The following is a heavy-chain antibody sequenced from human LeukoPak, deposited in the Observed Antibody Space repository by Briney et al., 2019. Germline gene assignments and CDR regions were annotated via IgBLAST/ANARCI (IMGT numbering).Heavy chain of an antibody. J-gene: IGHJ4*02. CDR3: AKGVRRSSDYSSPVDY. CDR1: GFTFSSYG. Sequence: GGSLRLSCAASGFTFSSYGMHWVRQAPGKGLEWVAVISYDGSNKYYADSVKGRFTISRDNSRNTLYLQMNSLRAEDTAVYYCAKGVRRSSDYSSPVDYWGQGTLVTVSS. CDR2: ISYDGSNK. D-gene: IGHD3-22*01. V-gene: IGHV3-30*18.